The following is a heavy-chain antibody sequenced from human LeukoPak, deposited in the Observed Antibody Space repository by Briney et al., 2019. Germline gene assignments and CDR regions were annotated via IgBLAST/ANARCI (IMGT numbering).Heavy chain of an antibody. CDR1: GFTFDDYV. Sequence: GRSLRLSCAASGFTFDDYVMHWVRQAPGKGLEWVSGINWNSGTIGYADSVKGRFTISRDNAKNSLYLQMNSLRAEDTALYYCAKDVRSSFNYGLDVWGQGTTVTVSS. V-gene: IGHV3-9*01. D-gene: IGHD6-19*01. J-gene: IGHJ6*02. CDR3: AKDVRSSFNYGLDV. CDR2: INWNSGTI.